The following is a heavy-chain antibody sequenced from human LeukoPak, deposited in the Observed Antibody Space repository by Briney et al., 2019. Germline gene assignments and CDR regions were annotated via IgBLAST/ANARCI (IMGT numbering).Heavy chain of an antibody. CDR2: IYSGGST. CDR3: ARARDSSGYYYRYFDY. J-gene: IGHJ4*02. D-gene: IGHD3-22*01. V-gene: IGHV3-66*01. Sequence: GGSLRLSCAASGFTFSSYAMSWVRQAPGKGLEWVSVIYSGGSTYYADSVKGRFTISRDNSKNTLYLQMNSLRAEDTAVYYCARARDSSGYYYRYFDYWGQGTLVTVSS. CDR1: GFTFSSYA.